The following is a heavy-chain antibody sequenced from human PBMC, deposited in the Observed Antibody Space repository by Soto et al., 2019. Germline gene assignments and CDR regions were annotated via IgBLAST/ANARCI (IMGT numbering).Heavy chain of an antibody. CDR2: IYRSGST. D-gene: IGHD3-3*01. CDR3: ARVNGFFDWYFDL. V-gene: IGHV4-30-2*01. J-gene: IGHJ2*01. Sequence: PSETLSLTCAVSGGSISSGGYSWSWIRQPPGKGLEWIGYIYRSGSTYYNPSLKSRVTISVDRSKNQFSLKLSSVTAADTAVYYCARVNGFFDWYFDLWGRGTLVTVSS. CDR1: GGSISSGGYS.